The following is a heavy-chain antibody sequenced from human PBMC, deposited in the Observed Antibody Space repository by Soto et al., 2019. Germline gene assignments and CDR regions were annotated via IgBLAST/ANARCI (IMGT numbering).Heavy chain of an antibody. J-gene: IGHJ5*02. V-gene: IGHV4-30-4*01. CDR1: GGSISSYY. Sequence: SVTLSLTCTVSGGSISSYYWSWIRQPPGKGLEWIGYIYYSGSTYYNPSLKSRVTISVDTSKNQFSLKLSSVTAADTAVYYCARERPDGARLDPWGQGTLVTVSS. CDR3: ARERPDGARLDP. D-gene: IGHD6-6*01. CDR2: IYYSGST.